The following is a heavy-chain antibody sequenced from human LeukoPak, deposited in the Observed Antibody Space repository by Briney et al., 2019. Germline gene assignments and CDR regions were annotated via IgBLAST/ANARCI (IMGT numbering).Heavy chain of an antibody. CDR2: IKHDGSEE. J-gene: IGHJ4*02. CDR3: GYTNNFYH. V-gene: IGHV3-7*01. D-gene: IGHD3-16*02. CDR1: GLXISGQW. Sequence: PGESLRLSCVASGLXISGQWINWVRQAPGQGLEWVANIKHDGSEEYYVDSVKGRFTISRDDGRNSVSLQMNSVRAEDTAVYYCGYTNNFYHWGQGTLVVVSS.